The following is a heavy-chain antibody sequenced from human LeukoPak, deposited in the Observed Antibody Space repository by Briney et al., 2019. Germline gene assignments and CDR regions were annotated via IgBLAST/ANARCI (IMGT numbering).Heavy chain of an antibody. V-gene: IGHV1-69*05. CDR2: IIPIFGTA. CDR1: GGTFSSYA. J-gene: IGHJ4*02. Sequence: SVKVSCKASGGTFSSYAISWMRQAPGQGLEWMGGIIPIFGTANYAQKFQGRVTITTDESTSTAYMELSSLRSEDTAVYNCATSYSGYDIHFDYWGQGTLVTVSS. D-gene: IGHD5-12*01. CDR3: ATSYSGYDIHFDY.